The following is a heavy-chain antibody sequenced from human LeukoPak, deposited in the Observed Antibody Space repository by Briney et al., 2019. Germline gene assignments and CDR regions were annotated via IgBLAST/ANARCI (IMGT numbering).Heavy chain of an antibody. J-gene: IGHJ4*02. D-gene: IGHD3-22*01. CDR2: IIPIFGTA. Sequence: GALVKVSCKASGGTFSSYAISWVRQAPGQGLEWMGGIIPIFGTANYAQKFQGRVTVTADESTSTAYMELSSLRSADTAVYYCARGYYDSSGYFPQDYWGQGTLVTVSS. V-gene: IGHV1-69*13. CDR3: ARGYYDSSGYFPQDY. CDR1: GGTFSSYA.